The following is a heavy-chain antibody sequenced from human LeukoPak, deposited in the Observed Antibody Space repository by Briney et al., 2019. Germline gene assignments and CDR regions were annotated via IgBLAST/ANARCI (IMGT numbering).Heavy chain of an antibody. CDR2: IYYSGST. Sequence: KPSETLSLTCTVSGGSISGYYWSWIRQPPGKGLEWIGYIYYSGSTNYNPSLKSRVTISVDTSKNQFSLKLSSVTAADTAVYYCATSVTTAYYFDYWGQGTLVTVSS. D-gene: IGHD4-17*01. J-gene: IGHJ4*02. CDR1: GGSISGYY. CDR3: ATSVTTAYYFDY. V-gene: IGHV4-59*01.